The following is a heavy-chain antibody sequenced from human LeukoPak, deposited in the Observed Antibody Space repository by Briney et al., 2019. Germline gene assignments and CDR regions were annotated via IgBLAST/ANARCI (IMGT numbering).Heavy chain of an antibody. J-gene: IGHJ4*02. V-gene: IGHV4-59*08. CDR1: GGSISSYY. D-gene: IGHD6-25*01. CDR2: IYYSGST. Sequence: ASETLSLTCTVSGGSISSYYWSWVRQPPGKGLEWIGYIYYSGSTNYNPSLKSRVTISIDTSKNQFSLKLSSVTAADTAIYYCARPGIAPASYDYWGQGTLVTVSS. CDR3: ARPGIAPASYDY.